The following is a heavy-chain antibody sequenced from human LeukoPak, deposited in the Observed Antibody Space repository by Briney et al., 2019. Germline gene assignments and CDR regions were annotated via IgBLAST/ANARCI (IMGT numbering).Heavy chain of an antibody. CDR1: GGTFNNYA. Sequence: SVTVSYKTSGGTFNNYAISWVRRAPGQGLGWMGSIIVMLDRSNYAQKFQARVTVTADKSTDTAYMHLNGLRSDDTAVYYCVREGYCNGRSCYGYYHYYYMDVWGNGTTVTVSS. D-gene: IGHD2-15*01. J-gene: IGHJ6*03. V-gene: IGHV1-69*04. CDR2: IIVMLDRS. CDR3: VREGYCNGRSCYGYYHYYYMDV.